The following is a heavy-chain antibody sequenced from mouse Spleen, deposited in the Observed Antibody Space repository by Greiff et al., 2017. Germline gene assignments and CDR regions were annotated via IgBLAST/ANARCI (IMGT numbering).Heavy chain of an antibody. J-gene: IGHJ1*03. CDR2: ISSGSSTI. CDR3: ARTLGRRGYFDV. CDR1: GFTFSDYG. D-gene: IGHD4-1*01. V-gene: IGHV5-17*01. Sequence: DVMLVESGGGLVKPGGSLKLSCAASGFTFSDYGMHWVRQAPEKGLEWVAYISSGSSTIYYADTVKGRFTISRDNAKNTLFLQMTSLRSEDTAMYYCARTLGRRGYFDVWGTGTTVTVSS.